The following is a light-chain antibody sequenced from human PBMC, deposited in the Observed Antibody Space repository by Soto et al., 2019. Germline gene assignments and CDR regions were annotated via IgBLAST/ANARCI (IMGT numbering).Light chain of an antibody. CDR3: QQYNTFSPYT. V-gene: IGKV3-20*01. J-gene: IGKJ2*01. Sequence: EIVLTQSPGTLSLSPGERATLSCRASQTISSSFLAWYQQKPGQAPRLLIYRASRRAPGIPDRFSGSGSWTDFTLTISSLQPDDSATYYCQQYNTFSPYTFGQGTKLEIK. CDR2: RAS. CDR1: QTISSSF.